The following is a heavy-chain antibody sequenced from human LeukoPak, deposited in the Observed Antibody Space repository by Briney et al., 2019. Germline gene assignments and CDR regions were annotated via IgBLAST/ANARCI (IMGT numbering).Heavy chain of an antibody. J-gene: IGHJ5*02. CDR1: GYTFTSYG. CDR2: ISAYNGNT. CDR3: ARVVRITGTIWFDP. Sequence: ASVKVSCKASGYTFTSYGISWVRQAPGQGLEWMGWISAYNGNTNYAQKLQGRVTMTTDTSTSTAYMELRSLRSDDTAVYYCARVVRITGTIWFDPWGQGTLVTVSS. V-gene: IGHV1-18*01. D-gene: IGHD1-7*01.